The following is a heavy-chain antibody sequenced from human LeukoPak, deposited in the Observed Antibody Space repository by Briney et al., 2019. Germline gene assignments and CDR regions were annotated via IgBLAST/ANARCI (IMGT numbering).Heavy chain of an antibody. D-gene: IGHD2-2*01. CDR3: TRRGYWSSTSCYAGVFGMDV. V-gene: IGHV3-73*01. J-gene: IGHJ6*02. CDR2: IRSKANSYAT. Sequence: PGGSLRLSCAASGFTFSGSAMHWVRQASGKGLEWVGRIRSKANSYATAYAASVKGRFTISRDDSKNTAYLQMNSLKTEDTAVYYCTRRGYWSSTSCYAGVFGMDVWGQGTTVTVSS. CDR1: GFTFSGSA.